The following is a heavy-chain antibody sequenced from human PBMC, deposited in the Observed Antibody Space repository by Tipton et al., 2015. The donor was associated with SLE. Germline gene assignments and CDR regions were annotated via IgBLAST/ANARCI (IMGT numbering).Heavy chain of an antibody. CDR1: GGSFSGYY. CDR3: ARDRGVLDY. J-gene: IGHJ4*02. Sequence: TLSLTCAVYGGSFSGYYWSWIRQPPGKGLEWIGYIYYSGSTNYNPSLKSRVTISVDTSKNQFSLKLSSVTAADTAVYYCARDRGVLDYWGQGTLVTVSS. CDR2: IYYSGST. D-gene: IGHD3-10*01. V-gene: IGHV4-59*01.